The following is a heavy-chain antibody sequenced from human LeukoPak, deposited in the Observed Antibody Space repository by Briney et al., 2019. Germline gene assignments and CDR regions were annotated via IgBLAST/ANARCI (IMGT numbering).Heavy chain of an antibody. CDR3: ARNVRFFDS. D-gene: IGHD1-1*01. Sequence: SETLSLTCAVYGGSFSGYYWSWIRQPPGKGLEWIGEINHSGSTNYNPSLKSRVTISVDRSKNQFSLKLSSVTAADTAVYYCARNVRFFDSWGQGTRVTVSS. J-gene: IGHJ4*02. CDR2: INHSGST. V-gene: IGHV4-34*01. CDR1: GGSFSGYY.